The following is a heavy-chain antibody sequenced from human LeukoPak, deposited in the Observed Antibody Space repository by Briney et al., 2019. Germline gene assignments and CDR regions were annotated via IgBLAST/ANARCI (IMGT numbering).Heavy chain of an antibody. V-gene: IGHV4-59*01. CDR2: INYSGST. J-gene: IGHJ6*02. D-gene: IGHD6-19*01. CDR3: ARELRYSSLGDYYYGMDV. Sequence: PSETLSLTCTVSGGSISSYYWSWLLHPPPEGVLGSRYINYSGSTDYHTSVEIRVTISVERAETQFSQKLRSATAADTGVYCCARELRYSSLGDYYYGMDVWGQGTTVTVSS. CDR1: GGSISSYY.